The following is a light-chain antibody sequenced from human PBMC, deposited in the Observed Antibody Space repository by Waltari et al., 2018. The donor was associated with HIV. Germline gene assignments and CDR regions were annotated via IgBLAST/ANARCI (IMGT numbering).Light chain of an antibody. CDR1: NSNITAGHD. CDR3: QSSDMRLHRLWV. V-gene: IGLV1-40*01. Sequence: QSLLRHPPSVSATAEQRITISCTGNNSNITAGHDVQWYPHFPGTAPRLPVFTNSNRPTGAPDRISGSPSTYSGSPAITGLQAEEEVYYYCQSSDMRLHRLWVFGGGTKVTVL. CDR2: TNS. J-gene: IGLJ3*02.